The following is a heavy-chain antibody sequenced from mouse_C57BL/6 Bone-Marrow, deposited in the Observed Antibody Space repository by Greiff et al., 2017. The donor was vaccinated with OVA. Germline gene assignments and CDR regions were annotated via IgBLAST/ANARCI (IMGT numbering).Heavy chain of an antibody. CDR2: IYPGSGST. V-gene: IGHV1-55*01. CDR3: ARDYGSRRDY. Sequence: QVQLKESGAELVKPGASVKMSCKASGYTFTSYWITWVKQRPGQGLEWIGDIYPGSGSTNYNEKFKSKATLTVDTSSSTAYMQLSSLTSEDSAVYYCARDYGSRRDYWGQGTTLTVSS. D-gene: IGHD1-1*01. CDR1: GYTFTSYW. J-gene: IGHJ2*01.